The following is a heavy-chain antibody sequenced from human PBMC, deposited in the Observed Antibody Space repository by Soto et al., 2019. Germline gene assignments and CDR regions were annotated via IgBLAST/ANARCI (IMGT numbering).Heavy chain of an antibody. J-gene: IGHJ2*01. D-gene: IGHD4-17*01. CDR1: GFTFSGSA. CDR3: TSYGDYVRYFDL. V-gene: IGHV3-73*01. Sequence: TGGSLRLSCAASGFTFSGSAMHWVRQASGKGLEWVGRIRSKANTYATAYAASVKGRFTISRDDSKNTAYLQMNSLKTEDTAVYYCTSYGDYVRYFDLWGRGTLVTVSS. CDR2: IRSKANTYAT.